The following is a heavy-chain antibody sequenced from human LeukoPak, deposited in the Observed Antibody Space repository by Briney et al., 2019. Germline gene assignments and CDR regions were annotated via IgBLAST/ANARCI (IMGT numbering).Heavy chain of an antibody. V-gene: IGHV3-74*01. CDR3: ARDPHYYGSGSLGYWFDP. J-gene: IGHJ5*02. Sequence: PGGSLRLSCAASGFTFSSYWMHWVRQAPGKGLEWVSRINSDGSSTSYADSVKGRFTISRDNAKNTLYLQMNSLRAEDTAVYYCARDPHYYGSGSLGYWFDPWGQGTLVTVSS. CDR1: GFTFSSYW. D-gene: IGHD3-10*01. CDR2: INSDGSST.